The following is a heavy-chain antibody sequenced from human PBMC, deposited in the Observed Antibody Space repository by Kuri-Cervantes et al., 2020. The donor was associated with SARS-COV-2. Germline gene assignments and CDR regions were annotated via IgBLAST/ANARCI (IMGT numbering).Heavy chain of an antibody. CDR1: GGSISSGDYY. Sequence: LSCTVSGGSISSGDYYWSWIRQPPGKGLEWIGYIYYSGSTYYNPSLKSRVTISVDTSKNQFSLKLSSVTAADTAVYYCGRAIFGVVLFDYWGQGTLVTVSS. V-gene: IGHV4-30-4*08. J-gene: IGHJ4*02. CDR3: GRAIFGVVLFDY. D-gene: IGHD3-3*01. CDR2: IYYSGST.